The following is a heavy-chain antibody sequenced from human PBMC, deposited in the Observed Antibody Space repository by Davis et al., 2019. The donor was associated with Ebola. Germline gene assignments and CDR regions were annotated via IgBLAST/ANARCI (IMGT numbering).Heavy chain of an antibody. V-gene: IGHV3-30*02. J-gene: IGHJ3*02. D-gene: IGHD6-19*01. CDR1: GFTSRDYA. CDR3: AKVLTSGWYVDALDI. CDR2: IPPDGSYR. Sequence: GGSLRLSCAASGFTSRDYAMSWVRQAPGKGLDWVAVIPPDGSYRYYADSVKGRFTISRDNSKNTLYLEMISLRPEDTAVYYCAKVLTSGWYVDALDIWGQGTMVTVSS.